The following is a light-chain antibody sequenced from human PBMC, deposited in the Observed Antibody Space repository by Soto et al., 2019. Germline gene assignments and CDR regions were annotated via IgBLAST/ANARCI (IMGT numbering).Light chain of an antibody. Sequence: EIVLTQSPATLSLSRGERATLSCRASQSVSSDLAWYQQKPGQAPRLLIYDASSRATGIPARFSGSGSGADFTLTISSLEPEAFAVYYCQQRSNWRFTFGPGTKVEIK. CDR3: QQRSNWRFT. J-gene: IGKJ3*01. CDR1: QSVSSD. CDR2: DAS. V-gene: IGKV3-11*01.